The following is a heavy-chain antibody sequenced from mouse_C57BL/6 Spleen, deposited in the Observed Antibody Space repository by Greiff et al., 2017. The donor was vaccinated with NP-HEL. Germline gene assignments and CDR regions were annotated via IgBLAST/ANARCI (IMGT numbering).Heavy chain of an antibody. CDR3: ARHRSIYYDYDGYFDV. D-gene: IGHD2-4*01. Sequence: QVQLQQPGTELVKPGASVKLSCKASGYTFTSYWMHWVKQRPGQGLEWIGNINPSNGGTNYNEKFKSKATLTVDKSSSTAYMQLSSLTSEDSAVYYCARHRSIYYDYDGYFDVWGTGTTVTVSS. CDR2: INPSNGGT. J-gene: IGHJ1*03. CDR1: GYTFTSYW. V-gene: IGHV1-53*01.